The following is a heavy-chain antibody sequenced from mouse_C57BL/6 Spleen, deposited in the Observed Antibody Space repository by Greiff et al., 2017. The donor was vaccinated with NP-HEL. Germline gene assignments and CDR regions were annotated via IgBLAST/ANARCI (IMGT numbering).Heavy chain of an antibody. CDR2: IDPSDSYT. Sequence: QVQLQQPGAELVKPGASVKLSCKASGYTFTSYWMQWVKQRPGQGLEWIGEIDPSDSYTNYNQKFKGKATLTVDTSSSTAYMQLSSLTSEDSAVYYCARWDGYVFDYWGQGTTLTVSS. D-gene: IGHD2-2*01. V-gene: IGHV1-50*01. CDR1: GYTFTSYW. J-gene: IGHJ2*01. CDR3: ARWDGYVFDY.